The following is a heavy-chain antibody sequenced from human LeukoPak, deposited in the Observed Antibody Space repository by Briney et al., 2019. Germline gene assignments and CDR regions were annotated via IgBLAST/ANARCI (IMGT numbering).Heavy chain of an antibody. J-gene: IGHJ4*02. CDR1: GYTFTSYY. D-gene: IGHD1-26*01. V-gene: IGHV1-46*01. CDR3: ARDTAIVGATNFDY. Sequence: ASVKVSCKASGYTFTSYYMHWVRQAPGQGLEWMGIINPSGGSTSYAQKFQGRITITRDTSASTAYKELSSLRSEDTAVYYCARDTAIVGATNFDYWGQGTLVTVSS. CDR2: INPSGGST.